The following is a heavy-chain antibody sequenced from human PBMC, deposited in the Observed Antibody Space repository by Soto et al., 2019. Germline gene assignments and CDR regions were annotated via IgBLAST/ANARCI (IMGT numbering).Heavy chain of an antibody. D-gene: IGHD2-21*01. CDR1: GYTFISHS. V-gene: IGHV1-18*01. CDR3: ARGAFCGGAPGCRDMDV. J-gene: IGHJ6*02. CDR2: ISAYNGNT. Sequence: ASVKFFCKSSGYTFISHSITWVRQAPGQGLEWMGRISAYNGNTNYAQKLQGRVTMSTDASTNTAYMELRSLRSDDTAVYYCARGAFCGGAPGCRDMDVWGQGTTVTVSS.